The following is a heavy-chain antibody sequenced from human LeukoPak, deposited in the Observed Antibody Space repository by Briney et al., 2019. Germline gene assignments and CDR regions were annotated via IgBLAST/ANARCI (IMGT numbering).Heavy chain of an antibody. D-gene: IGHD6-13*01. CDR3: ARVGSSSWPNYYYYYYMDV. Sequence: GGSLRLSCAASRFTFSSYGMHWVRQAPGKGLEWVAVIWYDGSNKYYADSVKGRFTISRDNSKNTLYLQMNSLRAEDTAVYYCARVGSSSWPNYYYYYYMDVWGKGTTVTVSS. CDR2: IWYDGSNK. J-gene: IGHJ6*03. V-gene: IGHV3-33*01. CDR1: RFTFSSYG.